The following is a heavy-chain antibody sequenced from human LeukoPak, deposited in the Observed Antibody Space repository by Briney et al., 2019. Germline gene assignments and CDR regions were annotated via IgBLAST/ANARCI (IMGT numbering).Heavy chain of an antibody. J-gene: IGHJ4*02. CDR2: INPNSGGT. CDR3: ARQRGSSSSRFDY. V-gene: IGHV1-2*02. D-gene: IGHD6-6*01. CDR1: GYTFTGYY. Sequence: ASVTVSCKASGYTFTGYYMHWVRQAPGQGLEWMGWINPNSGGTNYAQKFQGRVTMTRDTSISTAYMELSRLRSDDTAVYYCARQRGSSSSRFDYWGQGTLVTVSS.